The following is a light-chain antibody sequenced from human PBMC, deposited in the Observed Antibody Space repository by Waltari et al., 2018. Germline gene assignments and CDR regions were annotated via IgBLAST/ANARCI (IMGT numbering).Light chain of an antibody. CDR3: QQYNDWPLT. CDR2: GAS. J-gene: IGKJ4*01. CDR1: ATIRSN. V-gene: IGKV3-15*01. Sequence: EIVMTQSPATLSVSPGERATLSCRASATIRSNLAWYQQKLGPAPRLLVYGASTRATAIPARFSGSGSVPEFTLTISSLQSEDFGVYYCQQYNDWPLTFGGGTKVEIK.